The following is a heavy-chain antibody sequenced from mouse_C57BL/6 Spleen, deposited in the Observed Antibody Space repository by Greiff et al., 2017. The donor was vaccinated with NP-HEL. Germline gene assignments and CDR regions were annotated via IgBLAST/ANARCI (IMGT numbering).Heavy chain of an antibody. Sequence: QVQLQQPGAELVKPGASVKMSCKASGYTFTSYWITWVKQRPGQGLEWIGDIYPGSGSTNDNEKFKSKATLTVDTSSSTAYMQLISLTSEDSAVYDCARGNSAWFAYWGQGTLVTVSA. CDR2: IYPGSGST. D-gene: IGHD2-1*01. CDR3: ARGNSAWFAY. CDR1: GYTFTSYW. V-gene: IGHV1-55*01. J-gene: IGHJ3*01.